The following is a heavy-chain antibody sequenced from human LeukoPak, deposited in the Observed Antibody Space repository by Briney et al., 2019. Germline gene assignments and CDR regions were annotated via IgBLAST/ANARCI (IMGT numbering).Heavy chain of an antibody. V-gene: IGHV3-21*01. J-gene: IGHJ6*03. D-gene: IGHD2-2*01. CDR2: ISSSSSYI. CDR3: ARRDIVVVPAAIEGEQYYYYYMDV. Sequence: PGGSLRLSCAASGFTFSSYSMNWVRQAPGKGREWVSSISSSSSYIYYADSVKGRFTISRDNAKNSLYLQMNSLRAEDTAVYYRARRDIVVVPAAIEGEQYYYYYMDVWGKGTTVTVSS. CDR1: GFTFSSYS.